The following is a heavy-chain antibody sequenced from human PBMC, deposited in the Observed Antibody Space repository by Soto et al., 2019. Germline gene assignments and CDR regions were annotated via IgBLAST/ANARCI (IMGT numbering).Heavy chain of an antibody. CDR3: AKGPLKLRYFDWLLDY. D-gene: IGHD3-9*01. V-gene: IGHV3-23*01. J-gene: IGHJ4*02. CDR1: GFTFSSYA. CDR2: ISGSGGST. Sequence: GGSLRLSCAASGFTFSSYAMSGVRQAPGKGLEWVSAISGSGGSTYYADSVKGRFTISRDNSKNTLYLQMNSLRAEDTAVYYCAKGPLKLRYFDWLLDYWGQGTLVTVSS.